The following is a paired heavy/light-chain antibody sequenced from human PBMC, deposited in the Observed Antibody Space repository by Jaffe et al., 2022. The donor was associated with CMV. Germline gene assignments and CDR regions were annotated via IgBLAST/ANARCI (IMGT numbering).Heavy chain of an antibody. CDR3: ARDRVQNIVATMKVWYYYYGMDV. V-gene: IGHV1-46*01. J-gene: IGHJ6*02. D-gene: IGHD5-12*01. Sequence: QVQLVQSGAEVKKPGASVKVSCKASGYTFTSYYMHWVRQAPGQGLEWMGIINPSGGSTSYAQKFQGRVTMTRDTSTSTVYMELSSLRSEDTAVYYCARDRVQNIVATMKVWYYYYGMDVWGQGTTVTVSS. CDR2: INPSGGST. CDR1: GYTFTSYY.
Light chain of an antibody. Sequence: QSALTQPASVSGSPGQSITISCTGTSSDVGGYNYVSWYQQHPGKAPKLMIYDVSNRPSGVSNRFSGSKSGNTASLTISGLQAEDEADYYCSSYTSSSTPLVFGGGTKLTVL. CDR1: SSDVGGYNY. J-gene: IGLJ2*01. V-gene: IGLV2-14*03. CDR2: DVS. CDR3: SSYTSSSTPLV.